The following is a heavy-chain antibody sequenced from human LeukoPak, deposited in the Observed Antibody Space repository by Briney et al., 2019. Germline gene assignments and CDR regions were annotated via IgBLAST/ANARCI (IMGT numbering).Heavy chain of an antibody. D-gene: IGHD3-10*01. V-gene: IGHV4-61*01. CDR1: GASVSSGSYY. CDR3: ARDRVSYGSGSQPAFDS. J-gene: IGHJ4*02. Sequence: SETLSLTCTVSGASVSSGSYYWSWVRQPPGKGLEWIGYIYYSGSTNYNASLKSRVTISVDMSKNQFSLKLSSVTAADTAVYYCARDRVSYGSGSQPAFDSWGQGTLVTVSS. CDR2: IYYSGST.